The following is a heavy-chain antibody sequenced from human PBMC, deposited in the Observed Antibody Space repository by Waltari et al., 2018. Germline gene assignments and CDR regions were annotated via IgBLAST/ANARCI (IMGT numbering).Heavy chain of an antibody. Sequence: QVQLQESGPGLVKPSETLSLTCTVSGGSISSYYWSWIRQPPGKGLEWIGYIYYSGSTNYNPSLKSRVTISVDTSKNKFSLKLSSVTAADTAVYYCARDPTYGDLRPNWYFDLWGRGTLVTVSS. J-gene: IGHJ2*01. V-gene: IGHV4-59*01. CDR1: GGSISSYY. CDR2: IYYSGST. CDR3: ARDPTYGDLRPNWYFDL. D-gene: IGHD4-17*01.